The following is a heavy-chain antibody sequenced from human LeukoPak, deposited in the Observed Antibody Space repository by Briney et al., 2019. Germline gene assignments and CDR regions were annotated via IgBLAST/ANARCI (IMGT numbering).Heavy chain of an antibody. CDR1: GFTFSTFW. CDR3: ARSEYSFDY. J-gene: IGHJ4*02. CDR2: INTDGSST. V-gene: IGHV3-74*01. Sequence: GGSLRLSCAASGFTFSTFWMHGVRQAPGKGLVWVSRINTDGSSTSYADSVKGRFTMSRDNAKNTLYLQMNSLRAEDSAVYYCARSEYSFDYWGQGTLVTVSS.